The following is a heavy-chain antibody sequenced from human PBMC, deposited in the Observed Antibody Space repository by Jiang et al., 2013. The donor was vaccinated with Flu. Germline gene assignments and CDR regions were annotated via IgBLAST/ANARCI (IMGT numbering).Heavy chain of an antibody. CDR2: SSLYLIH. D-gene: IGHD1-1*01. Sequence: EVKKPGTSVKVSCKALETPSAAMLSAGCDRPLDKGLSGWEGSSLYLIHQTLAQKFQGRVTITVDKSTSTAYMELSGLRSEDTAVYYCASDLTGYNYASGLESWGQGTLVTVSS. J-gene: IGHJ5*02. CDR3: ASDLTGYNYASGLES. V-gene: IGHV1-69*06. CDR1: ETPSAAML.